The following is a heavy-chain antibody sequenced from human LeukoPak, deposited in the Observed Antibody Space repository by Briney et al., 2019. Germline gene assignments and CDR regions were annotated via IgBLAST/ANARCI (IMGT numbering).Heavy chain of an antibody. CDR3: ARDIGYKFFDP. J-gene: IGHJ5*02. CDR2: IWYDGSNK. Sequence: GGSLRLSCAASGFTFSSYGMNWVRQAPDKGLEWVAIIWYDGSNKYYADSVKGRFTISRDNSKNTLYLQVNSLRAEDTAVYYCARDIGYKFFDPWGQGTLVTVSS. V-gene: IGHV3-33*01. D-gene: IGHD5-18*01. CDR1: GFTFSSYG.